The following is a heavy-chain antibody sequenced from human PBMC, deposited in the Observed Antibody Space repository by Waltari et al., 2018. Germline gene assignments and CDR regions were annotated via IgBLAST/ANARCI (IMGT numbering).Heavy chain of an antibody. CDR1: GGSISSGDSF. V-gene: IGHV4-30-4*08. D-gene: IGHD6-19*01. CDR2: VFYSGTI. CDR3: ARGIPVPETDMCWFDP. Sequence: QVQLQESGPGLVKPSQTLSLTCTVSGGSISSGDSFWTWIRQPPGKGLEWIGYVFYSGTIYYNPPLSSRLTISIDTSRNQFSLKLNSVTAADTAVYYCARGIPVPETDMCWFDPWGQGTLVTVSS. J-gene: IGHJ5*02.